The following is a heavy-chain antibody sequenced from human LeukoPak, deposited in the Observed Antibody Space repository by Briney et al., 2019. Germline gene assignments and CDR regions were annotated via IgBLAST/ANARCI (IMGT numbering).Heavy chain of an antibody. CDR2: IPGSGAST. J-gene: IGHJ4*02. CDR3: ARERTGTTWDY. V-gene: IGHV3-23*01. D-gene: IGHD1-1*01. CDR1: GFTFSSYA. Sequence: GESLRLSCPVSGFTFSSYAMSWVRQAPGKGLEGVSAIPGSGASTYYADSVKGRFTISRDNSKNTLYLQMNSLRADDTAVYYCARERTGTTWDYWGQGTLVTVSS.